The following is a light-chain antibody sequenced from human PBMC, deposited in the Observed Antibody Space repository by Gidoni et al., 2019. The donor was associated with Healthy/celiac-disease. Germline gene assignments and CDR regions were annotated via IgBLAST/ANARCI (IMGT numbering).Light chain of an antibody. CDR2: KAS. V-gene: IGKV1-5*03. CDR3: HQYNSYST. J-gene: IGKJ2*01. CDR1: QSISSW. Sequence: DIQMTQSPSTLSASVGDRVTITCRASQSISSWLAWYQQKPGKAPKLLIYKASSLESGVPSRFSGSGSGTEFTLTISSLQPDDFATYYCHQYNSYSTFGQXTKLEIK.